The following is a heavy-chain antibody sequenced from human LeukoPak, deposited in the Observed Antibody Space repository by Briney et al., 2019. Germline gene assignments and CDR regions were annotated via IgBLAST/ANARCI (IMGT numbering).Heavy chain of an antibody. V-gene: IGHV3-21*01. CDR2: ISSSSSYI. J-gene: IGHJ4*02. CDR1: GFTFSSYS. D-gene: IGHD6-13*01. Sequence: GGSLRLSCAASGFTFSSYSMNWVRQAPGKGLEWVSSISSSSSYIYYADSVKGRFTISRDNAKNSLYLQMNSLRAGDTAVYYCARDPGGEAAGSFDYWGQGTLVTVSS. CDR3: ARDPGGEAAGSFDY.